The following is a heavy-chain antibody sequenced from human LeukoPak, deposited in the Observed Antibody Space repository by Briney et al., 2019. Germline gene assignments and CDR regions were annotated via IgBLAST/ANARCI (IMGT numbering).Heavy chain of an antibody. D-gene: IGHD3-22*01. CDR1: GYTFTSYY. Sequence: ASVKVSCKASGYTFTSYYMHWVRQAPGQGLEWMGIINPSGGSTSYAQKFQGRVTMTRDTSTSTVYMELSSLRSEDTAVYYCARTDSGGGSGYYYYTSNFDYWGQGTLVTVSS. CDR2: INPSGGST. J-gene: IGHJ4*02. V-gene: IGHV1-46*01. CDR3: ARTDSGGGSGYYYYTSNFDY.